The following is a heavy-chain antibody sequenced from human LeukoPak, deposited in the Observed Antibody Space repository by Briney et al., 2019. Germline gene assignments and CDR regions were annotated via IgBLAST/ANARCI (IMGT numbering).Heavy chain of an antibody. CDR2: ITTYNGST. CDR3: ARLSGSYYIFDY. D-gene: IGHD1-26*01. Sequence: ASVKVSCKASGYTFTNYGISWMRQAPGQGLEWMGWITTYNGSTNYAQKFQGRVTMTTDTSTSTAYMELRSLRSDDAAVYYCARLSGSYYIFDYWGQGTLVTVSS. V-gene: IGHV1-18*01. CDR1: GYTFTNYG. J-gene: IGHJ4*02.